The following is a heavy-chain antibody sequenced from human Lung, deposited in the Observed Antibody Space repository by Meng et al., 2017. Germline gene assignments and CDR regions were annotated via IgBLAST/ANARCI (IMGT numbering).Heavy chain of an antibody. Sequence: QVHLQRWGPGLWKPSETLSLACVVSGGSCSDYYLSWIRQPPGKGLEWIGEINHSGSTNYNPSLESRATISVDTSQNNLSLKLSSVTAADSAVYYCARGPTTMAHDFDYWGQGTLVTVSS. CDR2: INHSGST. D-gene: IGHD4-11*01. CDR3: ARGPTTMAHDFDY. V-gene: IGHV4-34*01. CDR1: GGSCSDYY. J-gene: IGHJ4*02.